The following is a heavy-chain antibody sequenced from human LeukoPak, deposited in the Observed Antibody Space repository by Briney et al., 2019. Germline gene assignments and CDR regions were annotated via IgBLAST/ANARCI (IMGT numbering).Heavy chain of an antibody. CDR1: GFTFSDYY. V-gene: IGHV3-11*01. CDR2: ISSSGSTV. Sequence: GGSLRLSCAASGFTFSDYYMSWIRQAPGKGLEWVSYISSSGSTVYYADSVKGRFTISRDNSKNTLYLQMNSLRAEDTAVYYCAKHDGDYYYYGMDVWGQGTTVTVSS. J-gene: IGHJ6*02. CDR3: AKHDGDYYYYGMDV. D-gene: IGHD4-17*01.